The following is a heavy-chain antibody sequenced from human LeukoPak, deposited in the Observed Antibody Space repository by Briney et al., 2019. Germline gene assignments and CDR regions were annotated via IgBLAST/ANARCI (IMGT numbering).Heavy chain of an antibody. CDR3: AKHRYSSSLVVAFDI. D-gene: IGHD6-13*01. CDR1: GFTFSSYA. CDR2: ISGSGDSA. V-gene: IGHV3-23*01. Sequence: GGSLRLSCAASGFTFSSYAMNWVRQAPGKGLEWVSGISGSGDSAYYADSVKGRFTISRDNSKNTLYLQMNSLRVEDTAVYYCAKHRYSSSLVVAFDIWGQGTMVTVSS. J-gene: IGHJ3*02.